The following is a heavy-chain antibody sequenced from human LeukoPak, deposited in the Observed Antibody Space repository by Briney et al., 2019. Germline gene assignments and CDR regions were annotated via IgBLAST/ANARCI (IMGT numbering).Heavy chain of an antibody. Sequence: GGSLRLSCAASGFTFRSYSMNWVRQAPGKGLEWVSFISSSGTAIYYADSVKGRFTISRDNAKNSLYLQMNSLRAEDTAVYYCARKLPGTTYFDYWGQGTLVTVSS. D-gene: IGHD1-1*01. CDR2: ISSSGTAI. CDR1: GFTFRSYS. CDR3: ARKLPGTTYFDY. J-gene: IGHJ4*02. V-gene: IGHV3-48*04.